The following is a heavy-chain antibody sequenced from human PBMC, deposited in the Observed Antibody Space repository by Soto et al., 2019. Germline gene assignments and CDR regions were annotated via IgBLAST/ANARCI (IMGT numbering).Heavy chain of an antibody. V-gene: IGHV1-69*04. D-gene: IGHD3-3*01. CDR1: GGTFSSYT. Sequence: SVKVSCKASGGTFSSYTISWVRQAPGQGLEWMGRIIPILGIANYAQKFQGRVTITADESTSTAYMELSSLRSEDTAVYYCARDDYDFWSGYTTYYYYGMDVWGQGTTVTVSS. CDR3: ARDDYDFWSGYTTYYYYGMDV. CDR2: IIPILGIA. J-gene: IGHJ6*02.